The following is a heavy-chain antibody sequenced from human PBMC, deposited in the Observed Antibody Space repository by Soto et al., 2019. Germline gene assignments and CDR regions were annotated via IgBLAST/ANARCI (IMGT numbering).Heavy chain of an antibody. CDR2: IKQDGSEK. Sequence: VSLRLSCAASGFTFSSYWMSWVRQAPGKGLEWVANIKQDGSEKYYLDSVKGRFTISRDNAKNSLYLQMNSLRAEDTAVYYCARDGLTTDYYYYGMDVWGQGTTVTVS. J-gene: IGHJ6*02. CDR1: GFTFSSYW. CDR3: ARDGLTTDYYYYGMDV. D-gene: IGHD4-17*01. V-gene: IGHV3-7*01.